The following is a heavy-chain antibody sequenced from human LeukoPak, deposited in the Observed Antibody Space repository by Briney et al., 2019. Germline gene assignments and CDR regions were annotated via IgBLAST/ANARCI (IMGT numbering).Heavy chain of an antibody. D-gene: IGHD1-26*01. CDR3: ARSSGIVGATTFDY. CDR2: INSDGGGT. Sequence: GGSLRLSCAASGFTFSSFSMHWVRQAPGKGLEYISSINSDGGGTYYANSVKGRFTISRDNSKNTLWLQMGSLRAEDMAVYYCARSSGIVGATTFDYWGQGTLVTVSS. J-gene: IGHJ4*02. V-gene: IGHV3-64*01. CDR1: GFTFSSFS.